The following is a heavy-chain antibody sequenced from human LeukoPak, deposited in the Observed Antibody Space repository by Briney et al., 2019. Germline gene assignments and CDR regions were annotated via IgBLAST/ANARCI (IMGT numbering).Heavy chain of an antibody. V-gene: IGHV1-2*07. D-gene: IGHD1-1*01. CDR2: TKAKDGGT. J-gene: IGHJ5*02. Sequence: SVNVSRQASGFSFSGSYIHWVRQAPGQGLEWMGWTKAKDGGTNYADHFEGRVTLTRDTSTNTAFMELTELNSDDTAVYYCAKMGELEPDSNWFDPWGQGTLVTVSS. CDR3: AKMGELEPDSNWFDP. CDR1: GFSFSGSY.